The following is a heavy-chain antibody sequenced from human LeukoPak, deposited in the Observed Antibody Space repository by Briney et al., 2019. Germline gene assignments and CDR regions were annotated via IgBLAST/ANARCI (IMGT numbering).Heavy chain of an antibody. CDR2: INHSGST. CDR3: ARVVVVPGYIRYNWFDP. Sequence: SETLSLTCAVYGGSFSGYYRSWIRQPPGKGLEWIGEINHSGSTNYNPSLKSRVTISVDTSKNQFSLKLSSVTAADTAVYYCARVVVVPGYIRYNWFDPWGQGTLVTVSS. CDR1: GGSFSGYY. D-gene: IGHD2-2*01. J-gene: IGHJ5*02. V-gene: IGHV4-34*01.